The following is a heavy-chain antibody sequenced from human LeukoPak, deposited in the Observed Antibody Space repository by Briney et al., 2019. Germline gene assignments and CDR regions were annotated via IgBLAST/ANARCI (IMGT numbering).Heavy chain of an antibody. Sequence: SETLSLTCTVSGGSITNNNYYWDWIRQPPGKGLEWIGNLYYSGSAHYNPSLKSRVTISVDTSKNQFSLKLSSVTAADTAVYYCARVKRYYDILTGYTPKYYFDYWGQGTLVTVSS. D-gene: IGHD3-9*01. CDR3: ARVKRYYDILTGYTPKYYFDY. V-gene: IGHV4-39*07. CDR1: GGSITNNNYY. CDR2: LYYSGSA. J-gene: IGHJ4*02.